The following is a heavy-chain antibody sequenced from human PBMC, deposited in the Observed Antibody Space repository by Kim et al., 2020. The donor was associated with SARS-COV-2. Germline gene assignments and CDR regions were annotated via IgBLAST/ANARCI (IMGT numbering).Heavy chain of an antibody. D-gene: IGHD2-15*01. CDR1: GGSISSGDYY. J-gene: IGHJ5*02. CDR2: IYYSGRI. Sequence: SETLSLTCLVSGGSISSGDYYWSWIRQPPGKGLEWIEYIYYSGRIYSNPSLKSRVTTSMDTSKNQFSLRLTSVTAADTAIYYCARMIGGGGWFDAWGRG. V-gene: IGHV4-30-4*01. CDR3: ARMIGGGGWFDA.